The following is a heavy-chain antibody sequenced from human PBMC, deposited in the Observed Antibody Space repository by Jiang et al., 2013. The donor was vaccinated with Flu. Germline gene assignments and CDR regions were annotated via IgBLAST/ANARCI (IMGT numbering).Heavy chain of an antibody. Sequence: ISYDGSNKYYADSVKGRFTISRDNSKNTLYLQMNSLRAEDTAVYYCARDGVVVVAAQRAYFDYWGQGTLVTVSS. CDR2: ISYDGSNK. J-gene: IGHJ4*02. CDR3: ARDGVVVVAAQRAYFDY. D-gene: IGHD2-15*01. V-gene: IGHV3-33*05.